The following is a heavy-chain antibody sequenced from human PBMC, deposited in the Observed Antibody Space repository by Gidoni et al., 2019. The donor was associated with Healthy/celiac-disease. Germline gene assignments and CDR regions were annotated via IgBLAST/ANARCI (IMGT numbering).Heavy chain of an antibody. J-gene: IGHJ5*02. V-gene: IGHV4-34*01. CDR2: INHSGST. CDR3: ARGLGSGYYPRGWFDP. Sequence: QVQLQQWGAGLLKPSETLSLTCAVYGGSFSVYYWSCIRQPPGKGLEWIGEINHSGSTNYNPSLKSRVTISVDTSKNQFSLKLSSVTAADTAVYYCARGLGSGYYPRGWFDPWGQGTLVTVSS. D-gene: IGHD3-22*01. CDR1: GGSFSVYY.